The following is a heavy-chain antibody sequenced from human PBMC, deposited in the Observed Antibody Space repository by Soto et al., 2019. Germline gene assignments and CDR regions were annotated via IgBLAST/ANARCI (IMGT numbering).Heavy chain of an antibody. D-gene: IGHD3-10*01. CDR1: GFTFSSYA. J-gene: IGHJ4*02. V-gene: IGHV3-23*01. CDR2: ISGSGGST. CDR3: AKDPAYYYGSGGYLFDY. Sequence: GGSLRLSCAASGFTFSSYAMSWVRQAPGKGLEWVSAISGSGGSTYYADSVKGRFTISRDNSKNTLYLQMNSLRAEDTAVYYCAKDPAYYYGSGGYLFDYWGQGTLVTVSS.